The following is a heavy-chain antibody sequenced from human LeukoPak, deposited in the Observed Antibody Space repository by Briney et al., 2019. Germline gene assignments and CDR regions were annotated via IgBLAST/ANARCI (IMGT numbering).Heavy chain of an antibody. CDR2: INPNSGGT. V-gene: IGHV1-2*02. CDR1: GYTFTGYY. J-gene: IGHJ4*02. CDR3: ARGFNWGSSGDY. D-gene: IGHD7-27*01. Sequence: ASVKVSCKASGYTFTGYYMHWVRQAPGQGLEWMGWINPNSGGTNYAQKFQGRVTMTRDTSISTAYMELSRLRSDDTAVYCCARGFNWGSSGDYWGQGTLVTVSS.